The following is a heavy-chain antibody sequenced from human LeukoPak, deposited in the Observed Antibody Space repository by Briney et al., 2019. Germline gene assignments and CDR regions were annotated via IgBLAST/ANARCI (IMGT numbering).Heavy chain of an antibody. CDR2: ISYDGSNK. V-gene: IGHV3-30*18. CDR1: GFTFSSYG. CDR3: AKDRGYSYGGVDY. Sequence: GGSLRLSCAASGFTFSSYGMHWVRQAPGKGLEWVAVISYDGSNKYYADSVKGRFTISRDNSKNMLYLQMNSLRAEDTAVYYCAKDRGYSYGGVDYWGQGTLVTVSS. D-gene: IGHD5-18*01. J-gene: IGHJ4*02.